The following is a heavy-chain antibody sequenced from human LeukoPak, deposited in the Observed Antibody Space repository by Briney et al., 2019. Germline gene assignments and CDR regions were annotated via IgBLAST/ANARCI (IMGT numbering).Heavy chain of an antibody. D-gene: IGHD2-15*01. CDR3: TRRYCSGGSCYSDY. J-gene: IGHJ4*02. CDR1: GFTFSDSG. CDR2: IRSRANSYPT. V-gene: IGHV3-73*01. Sequence: GGSLRLSCAASGFTFSDSGMHWVRQASGKGREWVALIRSRANSYPTAYAASVRGRFTISRDDSKNTAYLQMNSLRTEDTAVYYCTRRYCSGGSCYSDYWGQGTLVTVSS.